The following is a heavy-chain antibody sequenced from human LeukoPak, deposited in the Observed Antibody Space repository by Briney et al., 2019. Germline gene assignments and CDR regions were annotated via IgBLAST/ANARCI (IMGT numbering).Heavy chain of an antibody. Sequence: ASVKVSCKVSGYTLTELSMHWVRQAPGKGLEWMGGFDPEDGETIYAQKFQGRVTMTEDTSTDTAYMELCSLRSEDTAVYYCATDIVVVPAASKDYRGQGTLVTVSS. J-gene: IGHJ4*02. CDR2: FDPEDGET. D-gene: IGHD2-2*01. CDR3: ATDIVVVPAASKDY. CDR1: GYTLTELS. V-gene: IGHV1-24*01.